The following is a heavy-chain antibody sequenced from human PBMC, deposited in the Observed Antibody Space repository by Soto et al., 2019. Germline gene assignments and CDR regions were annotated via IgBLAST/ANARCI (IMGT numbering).Heavy chain of an antibody. J-gene: IGHJ6*01. V-gene: IGHV4-59*01. CDR2: VYHSGST. Sequence: SETLSLTCTVSGGSISSYYWIWVRQPPGKGLEWIGYVYHSGSTNYNPSLKSRVAMSVDTSENQISLQLSSVTAADTAVYYCAGVWCGEFHFYHWGEVRGQATKVT. D-gene: IGHD3-10*01. CDR3: AGVWCGEFHFYHWGEV. CDR1: GGSISSYY.